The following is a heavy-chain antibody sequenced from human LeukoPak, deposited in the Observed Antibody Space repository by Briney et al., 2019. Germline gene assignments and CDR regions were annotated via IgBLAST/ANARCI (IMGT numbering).Heavy chain of an antibody. Sequence: GGSLRLSCAASGFTFSNAWMSWVRQAPGKGLEWVGRIKSKTDGGTTDYAAPVKGRFTISRDDSKNTLYLQMNSLKTEDTAVYYCTTDRLSFHRHYYYYGMDVWGQGTTVTVSS. CDR3: TTDRLSFHRHYYYYGMDV. D-gene: IGHD2/OR15-2a*01. J-gene: IGHJ6*02. CDR2: IKSKTDGGTT. V-gene: IGHV3-15*01. CDR1: GFTFSNAW.